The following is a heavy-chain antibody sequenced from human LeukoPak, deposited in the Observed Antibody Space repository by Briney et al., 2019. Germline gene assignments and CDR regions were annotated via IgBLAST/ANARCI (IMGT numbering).Heavy chain of an antibody. CDR1: GGSLSVYY. D-gene: IGHD6-6*01. Sequence: PETLSLTCTLSGGSLSVYYWIWIRRTPGGGEEWIGYIYYTGNTNYNPSHNSRVTISVDTSKNLFSLKRSSVTAADTAVYYWAGDRPCSSSEGAFDYWGQGTLVTVSS. V-gene: IGHV4-59*13. CDR3: AGDRPCSSSEGAFDY. J-gene: IGHJ4*02. CDR2: IYYTGNT.